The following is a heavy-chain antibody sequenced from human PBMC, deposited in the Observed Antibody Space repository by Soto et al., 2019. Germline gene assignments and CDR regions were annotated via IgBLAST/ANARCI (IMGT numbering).Heavy chain of an antibody. D-gene: IGHD3-3*01. V-gene: IGHV5-10-1*01. CDR1: GYSFTSYW. J-gene: IGHJ3*02. CDR3: ARQVFYGGTHGEGIALDI. CDR2: IDPSGSYT. Sequence: GEYLKISCKGSGYSFTSYWISWVRQMRGKGLEWMGRIDPSGSYTNYSPSFQGSVTISADKSISTAYLQWSSLKASDTAMYYCARQVFYGGTHGEGIALDIWGQGTMVTVSS.